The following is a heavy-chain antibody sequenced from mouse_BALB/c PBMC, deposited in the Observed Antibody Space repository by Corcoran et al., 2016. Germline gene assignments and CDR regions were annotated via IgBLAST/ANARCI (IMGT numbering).Heavy chain of an antibody. J-gene: IGHJ1*01. CDR2: IDPANGNT. Sequence: EVQLQQSGAELVKPGASVKLYCTASGFNIKDTYMHWVKQRPEQGLEWIGRIDPANGNTKYDPKCQGKATITADTSSNPAYLQLSSLTSEDTAVYYCARWDWYFDVWGAGTTVTVS. V-gene: IGHV14-3*02. CDR1: GFNIKDTY. CDR3: ARWDWYFDV.